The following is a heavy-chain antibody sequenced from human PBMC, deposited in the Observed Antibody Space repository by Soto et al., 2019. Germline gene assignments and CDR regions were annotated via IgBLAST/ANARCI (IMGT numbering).Heavy chain of an antibody. CDR3: VRDGTKTLWDWFDP. Sequence: SETLSLTCTVSGASISGFYWSWIRKSAGKGLEWIGRIYATGTTDYNPSLKSRVMMSVDTSKKQFSLKLRSVTAADTAVYYCVRDGTKTLWDWFDPWGQGISVTSPQ. CDR1: GASISGFY. V-gene: IGHV4-4*07. J-gene: IGHJ5*02. CDR2: IYATGTT. D-gene: IGHD1-1*01.